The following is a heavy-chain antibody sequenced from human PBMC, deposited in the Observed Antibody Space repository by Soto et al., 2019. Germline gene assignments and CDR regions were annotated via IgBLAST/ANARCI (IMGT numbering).Heavy chain of an antibody. CDR2: ISAYNGNT. V-gene: IGHV1-18*01. CDR3: ARDLRGYDLGDAIDI. Sequence: GASVKVSCKASGYTFTSYGISWVRQAPGQGLEWMGWISAYNGNTNYAQKLQGRVTMTTDTSTSTAYMELRSLRSDDTAVYYCARDLRGYDLGDAIDIWGQGTMVTVSS. D-gene: IGHD5-12*01. CDR1: GYTFTSYG. J-gene: IGHJ3*02.